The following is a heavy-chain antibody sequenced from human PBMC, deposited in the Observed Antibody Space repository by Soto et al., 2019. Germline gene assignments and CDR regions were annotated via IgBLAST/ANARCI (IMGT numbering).Heavy chain of an antibody. CDR2: ITASGGAT. D-gene: IGHD3-3*01. CDR3: VKDGLGGTTTFNWFDP. Sequence: PGGSLRLSCAASGFTFSSYAMSWVRQAPGRGLQCVSTITASGGATYYADSVQGRFTISRDNSKNTLYLQMDGLTADDTAMYYCVKDGLGGTTTFNWFDPWGQGTLVTVSS. J-gene: IGHJ5*02. CDR1: GFTFSSYA. V-gene: IGHV3-23*01.